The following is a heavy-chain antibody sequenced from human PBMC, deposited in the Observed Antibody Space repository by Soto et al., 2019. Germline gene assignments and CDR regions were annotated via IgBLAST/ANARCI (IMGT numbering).Heavy chain of an antibody. CDR3: ARGRGDYDDSGYYNNDGQFDY. J-gene: IGHJ4*02. CDR1: GFTYSSYA. Sequence: GGSLRLSCAASGFTYSSYAMSWVRQAPGKGLEWVSAISAGGSSTCYADSVKGRFTISRDNAKSSLFLQMNSLRAEDTAVYYCARGRGDYDDSGYYNNDGQFDYWGQGTLVTVSS. V-gene: IGHV3-23*01. D-gene: IGHD3-22*01. CDR2: ISAGGSST.